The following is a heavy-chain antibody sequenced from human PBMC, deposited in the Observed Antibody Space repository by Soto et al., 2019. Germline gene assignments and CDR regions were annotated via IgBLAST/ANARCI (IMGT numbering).Heavy chain of an antibody. CDR2: IFPRDSDT. D-gene: IGHD3-22*01. CDR1: GYNYDTYW. CDR3: ARSYYGSSGYYYDMDY. V-gene: IGHV5-51*01. J-gene: IGHJ4*02. Sequence: GESLKISCNGSGYNYDTYWIAWVRQMPGKGLEWMGIIFPRDSDTRYRPSFQGQVTISADRSTTTAYLQWYSLKASDTAMYYCARSYYGSSGYYYDMDYWGQGTLVTVSS.